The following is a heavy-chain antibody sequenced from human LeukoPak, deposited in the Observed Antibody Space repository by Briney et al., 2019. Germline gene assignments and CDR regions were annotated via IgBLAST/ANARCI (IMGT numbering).Heavy chain of an antibody. Sequence: GASVKVSCKASGYTFTGYYMHWVRQAPGQGLEWMGWINPNSGGTNYGQKFQGRVTMTRDTSIGTAYMELSRLRSDDTAVYYFAIKDKTAYDILTGYYGWGVYYFDYWGQGTLVTVSS. CDR2: INPNSGGT. CDR3: AIKDKTAYDILTGYYGWGVYYFDY. J-gene: IGHJ4*02. V-gene: IGHV1-2*02. D-gene: IGHD3-9*01. CDR1: GYTFTGYY.